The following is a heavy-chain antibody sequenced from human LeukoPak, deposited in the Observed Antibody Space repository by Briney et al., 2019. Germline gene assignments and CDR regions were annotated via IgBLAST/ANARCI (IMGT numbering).Heavy chain of an antibody. CDR2: ISWNSGSI. J-gene: IGHJ4*02. Sequence: GGSLRLSCAASGFTFDDYAMHWVRQAPGKGLEWVSGISWNSGSIGYADSAKGRFTISRDNAKNSLYLQMNSLRPEDTALYYCAKGAARLSLFTSFDYWGQGTLVTVSS. CDR3: AKGAARLSLFTSFDY. CDR1: GFTFDDYA. V-gene: IGHV3-9*01. D-gene: IGHD3-16*01.